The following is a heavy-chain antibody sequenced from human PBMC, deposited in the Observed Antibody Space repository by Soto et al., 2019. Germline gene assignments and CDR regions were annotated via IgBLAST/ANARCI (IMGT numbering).Heavy chain of an antibody. V-gene: IGHV3-7*05. CDR1: GFTFSSYW. CDR3: ARVSDFWSGYYSSTDKRGWFDP. Sequence: PGGSLRLSCAASGFTFSSYWMSWVRQAPGKGLKWVANIKQDGSEKYYVDSVKGRFTTSRDNAKNSLYLQMNSLRAEDTAVYYCARVSDFWSGYYSSTDKRGWFDPWGQGTLVTVSS. D-gene: IGHD3-3*01. J-gene: IGHJ5*02. CDR2: IKQDGSEK.